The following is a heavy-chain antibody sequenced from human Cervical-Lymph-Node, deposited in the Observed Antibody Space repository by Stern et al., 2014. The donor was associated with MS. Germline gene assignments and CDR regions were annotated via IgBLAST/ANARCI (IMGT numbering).Heavy chain of an antibody. Sequence: VQLVQSGAEVKKPGASVKVSCKASGYTFTGYYMHWVRQAPGQGLEWMGWINPNSGGTNYAQKFQGRVTMTRDTSISTAYMELSRLRSDDTAVYYCARETNYDFWSGSSFRYWGQGTLVTVSS. D-gene: IGHD3-3*01. CDR3: ARETNYDFWSGSSFRY. CDR1: GYTFTGYY. CDR2: INPNSGGT. J-gene: IGHJ4*02. V-gene: IGHV1-2*02.